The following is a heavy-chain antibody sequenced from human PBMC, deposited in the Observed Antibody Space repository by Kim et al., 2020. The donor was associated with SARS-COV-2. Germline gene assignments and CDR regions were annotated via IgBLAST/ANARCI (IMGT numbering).Heavy chain of an antibody. D-gene: IGHD6-6*01. CDR2: IVVGSGNT. V-gene: IGHV1-58*02. J-gene: IGHJ6*02. CDR1: GFTFTSSA. Sequence: SVKVSCKASGFTFTSSAMQWVRQARGQRLEWIGWIVVGSGNTNYAQKFQERVTITRDMSTSTAYMELSSLRSEDTAVYYCAAGAVEQLVNWGGLYYYYGMDVWGQGTTVTVSS. CDR3: AAGAVEQLVNWGGLYYYYGMDV.